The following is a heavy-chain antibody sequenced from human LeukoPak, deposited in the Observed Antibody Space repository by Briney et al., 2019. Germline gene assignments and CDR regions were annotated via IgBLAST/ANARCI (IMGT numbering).Heavy chain of an antibody. V-gene: IGHV3-74*01. D-gene: IGHD3-3*01. J-gene: IGHJ6*03. CDR1: GFTFSSYW. CDR3: ARAARYDFWSGYYRAYYYYMDV. CDR2: INSDGSST. Sequence: GGSLRLSCAASGFTFSSYWMHWVRQAPGKGLVWVSRINSDGSSTSYADSAKGRFTISRDNAKNTLYLQMNSLRAEDTAVYYCARAARYDFWSGYYRAYYYYMDVWGKGTTVTVSS.